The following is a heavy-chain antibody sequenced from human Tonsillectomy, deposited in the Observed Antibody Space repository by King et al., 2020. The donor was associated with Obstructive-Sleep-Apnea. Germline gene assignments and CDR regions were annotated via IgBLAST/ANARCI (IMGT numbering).Heavy chain of an antibody. CDR2: INSDGSST. CDR1: GFTFRSYW. D-gene: IGHD6-13*01. Sequence: VQLVESGGGLVQPGGSLRLSCAASGFTFRSYWMHWVRQAPGEGLVWVSRINSDGSSTSYADSVKGRFTISRDNAKNTLYLQMNSLRAEDTAVYYCAREREYSSSWLEPFDYWGQGTLVTVSS. CDR3: AREREYSSSWLEPFDY. V-gene: IGHV3-74*01. J-gene: IGHJ4*02.